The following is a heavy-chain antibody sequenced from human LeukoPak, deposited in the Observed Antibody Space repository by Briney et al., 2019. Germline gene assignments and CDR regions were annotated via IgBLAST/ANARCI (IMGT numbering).Heavy chain of an antibody. D-gene: IGHD7-27*01. CDR3: AKDLLGKYYFDY. V-gene: IGHV3-53*01. Sequence: GGSLRLSCAASGFTVSSNYMSWVRQAPGKGLEWVSVIYSGGSTYYADSVKGRFTISRDNSKNTLYLQMNSLGAEDTAVYYCAKDLLGKYYFDYWGQGTLVTVS. CDR2: IYSGGST. CDR1: GFTVSSNY. J-gene: IGHJ4*02.